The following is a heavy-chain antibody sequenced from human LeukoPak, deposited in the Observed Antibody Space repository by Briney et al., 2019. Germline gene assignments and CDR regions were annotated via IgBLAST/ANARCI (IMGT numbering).Heavy chain of an antibody. D-gene: IGHD2-2*01. Sequence: SETLSLTCTVSGGSISSYYWSWIRQPAGKGLEWIGRIYISGSTNYNPSLKSRVTMSVDTSKNQFSLKLSSVTAADTAVYYCAGQRGYCSSTSCYALDFWGQGTLVTVSS. CDR2: IYISGST. CDR3: AGQRGYCSSTSCYALDF. CDR1: GGSISSYY. V-gene: IGHV4-4*07. J-gene: IGHJ4*02.